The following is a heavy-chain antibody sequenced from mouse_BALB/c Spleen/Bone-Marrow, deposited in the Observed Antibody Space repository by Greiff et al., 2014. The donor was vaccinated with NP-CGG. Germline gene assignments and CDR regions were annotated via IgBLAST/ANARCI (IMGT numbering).Heavy chain of an antibody. CDR2: INLYNGGT. Sequence: LVESGPELVKPGASVKMSCKASGYTFTSYVIYWVQQKPGKGLEWIGYINLYNGGTKYNEKFKGKATLTSDKSSSTAYMEVSSLTADYATVYYCSRDRNYYFDYWGQDTTLTVSS. CDR1: GYTFTSYV. CDR3: SRDRNYYFDY. J-gene: IGHJ2*01. V-gene: IGHV1-14*01.